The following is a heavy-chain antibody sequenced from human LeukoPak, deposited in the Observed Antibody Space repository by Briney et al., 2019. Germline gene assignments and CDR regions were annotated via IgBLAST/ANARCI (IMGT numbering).Heavy chain of an antibody. CDR3: ARGPPNYDSRFDY. CDR2: IIPIFGTA. J-gene: IGHJ4*02. CDR1: AYTFISYG. D-gene: IGHD3-22*01. V-gene: IGHV1-69*13. Sequence: SVKVSCKASAYTFISYGISWVRQAPGQGLGWMGGIIPIFGTANYAQKFQGRVTITADESTSTAYMELSSLRSEDTAVYYCARGPPNYDSRFDYWGQGTLVTVSS.